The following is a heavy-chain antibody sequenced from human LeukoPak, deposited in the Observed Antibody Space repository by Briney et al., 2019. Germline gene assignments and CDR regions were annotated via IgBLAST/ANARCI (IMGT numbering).Heavy chain of an antibody. J-gene: IGHJ4*02. V-gene: IGHV3-23*01. CDR1: GFTFSSYG. CDR3: AKTPSYYDSSGYYSFDY. CDR2: ISGSGGST. D-gene: IGHD3-22*01. Sequence: GGSLRLSCAASGFTFSSYGMSWVRQAPGKGLEWVSAISGSGGSTYYADSVKGRFTISRDNSKNTLYLQMNSLRAEDTAVYYCAKTPSYYDSSGYYSFDYWGQGTLVTVSS.